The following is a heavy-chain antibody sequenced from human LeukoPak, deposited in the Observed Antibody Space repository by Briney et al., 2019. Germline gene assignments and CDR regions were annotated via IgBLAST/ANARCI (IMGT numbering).Heavy chain of an antibody. J-gene: IGHJ6*03. V-gene: IGHV3-20*04. CDR1: GFTFDDYG. Sequence: GGSLRLSCAASGFTFDDYGVSWVRQAPGKGLEWVSGINWNGGSTGYADSVKGRFTISRDNAKNSLYLQMNSLRAEDTALYYCARVPPGSPPYYYYYYMDVWGKGTTVTVSS. CDR2: INWNGGST. D-gene: IGHD3-10*01. CDR3: ARVPPGSPPYYYYYYMDV.